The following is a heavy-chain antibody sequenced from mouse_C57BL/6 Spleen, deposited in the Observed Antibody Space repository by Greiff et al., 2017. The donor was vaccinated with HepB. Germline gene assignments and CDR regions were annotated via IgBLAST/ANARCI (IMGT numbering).Heavy chain of an antibody. Sequence: QVQLQQSGAELMKPGASVKLSCKATGYTFTGYWIEWVKQRPGHGLEWIGEILPGSGSTNYNEKFKGKATFTADTSSNTAYMQLSSLTTEDSAIYYWARSLRVTTPCWYFDVWGTGTTVTVSS. CDR3: ARSLRVTTPCWYFDV. J-gene: IGHJ1*03. CDR2: ILPGSGST. CDR1: GYTFTGYW. D-gene: IGHD2-2*01. V-gene: IGHV1-9*01.